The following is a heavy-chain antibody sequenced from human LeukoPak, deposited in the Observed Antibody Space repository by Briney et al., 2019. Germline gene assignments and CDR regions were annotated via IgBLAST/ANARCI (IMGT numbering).Heavy chain of an antibody. CDR1: GFTFSSYA. V-gene: IGHV3-23*01. CDR2: ISGSGGST. Sequence: GGSLRLSCAASGFTFSSYAMSWVRQAPGKGLERVSAISGSGGSTYYADSVKGRFTISRDNSKNTLYLQMNSLRAEDTAVYYCAKDRNYYYDSTLDWFDPWGQGTLVTVSS. J-gene: IGHJ5*02. CDR3: AKDRNYYYDSTLDWFDP. D-gene: IGHD3-22*01.